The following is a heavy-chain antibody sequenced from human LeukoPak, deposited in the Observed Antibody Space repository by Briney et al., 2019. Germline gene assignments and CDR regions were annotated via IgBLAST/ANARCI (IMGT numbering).Heavy chain of an antibody. CDR1: GFTFSSYS. CDR2: ISSSSYI. D-gene: IGHD3-10*01. Sequence: KPGGSLRLSCAASGFTFSSYSMNLVRQAPGKGPEWVSSISSSSYIYYADSVKGRFTISRDNAKNSLYLQMNSLRAEDTAVYYCARDPYYGSGTPFDYWGQGTLVTVSS. CDR3: ARDPYYGSGTPFDY. J-gene: IGHJ4*02. V-gene: IGHV3-21*01.